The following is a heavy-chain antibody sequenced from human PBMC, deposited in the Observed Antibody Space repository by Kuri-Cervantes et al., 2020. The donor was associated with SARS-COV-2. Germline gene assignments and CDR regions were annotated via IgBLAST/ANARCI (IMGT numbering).Heavy chain of an antibody. CDR2: IYSGGST. D-gene: IGHD3-3*01. CDR3: AKAGPHYDFWSGSAIDY. CDR1: GFTVSSNY. V-gene: IGHV3-53*05. Sequence: GGSLRLSCAASGFTVSSNYMSWVRQAPGKGLEWVSVIYSGGSTYYADSVKGRFTISRDNAKNTLYLQMNSLRAEDTALYYCAKAGPHYDFWSGSAIDYWGQGTLVTVSS. J-gene: IGHJ4*02.